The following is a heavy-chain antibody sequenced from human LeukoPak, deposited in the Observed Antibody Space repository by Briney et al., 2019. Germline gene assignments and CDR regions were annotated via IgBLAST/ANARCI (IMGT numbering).Heavy chain of an antibody. D-gene: IGHD3-16*01. Sequence: GESLKISCKGSGYTFNRHWIGWVRQMPGKGLEWMGIIYPGDSDTRYNPAFQGQVTISADKSISTAYLQWSSLKASDTAMYYCARHFRGAYEFDPWGQGTLVTVSS. CDR1: GYTFNRHW. J-gene: IGHJ5*02. V-gene: IGHV5-51*01. CDR3: ARHFRGAYEFDP. CDR2: IYPGDSDT.